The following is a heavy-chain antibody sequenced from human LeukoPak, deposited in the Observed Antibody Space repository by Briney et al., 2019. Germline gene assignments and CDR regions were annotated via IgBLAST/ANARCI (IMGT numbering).Heavy chain of an antibody. J-gene: IGHJ6*03. CDR2: MNPNSGNT. CDR1: GYTFTSYD. V-gene: IGHV1-8*02. D-gene: IGHD3-10*01. Sequence: ASVKVSCKASGYTFTSYDINWVRQATGQGLEWMGWMNPNSGNTGYAQKFQGRVTMTRNTSISTAYMELSSLRSEDTAVYYCARGLGYYGSGSYYNPYYYYMDVWGKGTTVTISS. CDR3: ARGLGYYGSGSYYNPYYYYMDV.